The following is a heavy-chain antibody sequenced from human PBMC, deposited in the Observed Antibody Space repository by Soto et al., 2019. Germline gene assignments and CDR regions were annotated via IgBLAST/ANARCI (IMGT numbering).Heavy chain of an antibody. CDR3: ARKPYSHYYGMDV. V-gene: IGHV1-18*01. CDR1: GYIFSDYG. Sequence: ASVKVSCKASGYIFSDYGINWVRQAPGQGLEWMGWIIPYNDNTKYAENFQGRVTLTTDTSTNTVYMELRSLTPDDTGVYFCARKPYSHYYGMDVWGQGTSVTVSS. CDR2: IIPYNDNT. D-gene: IGHD2-21*01. J-gene: IGHJ6*02.